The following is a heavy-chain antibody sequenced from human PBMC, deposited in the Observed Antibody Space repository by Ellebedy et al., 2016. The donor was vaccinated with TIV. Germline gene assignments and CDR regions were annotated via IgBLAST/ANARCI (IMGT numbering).Heavy chain of an antibody. CDR2: INHGGST. Sequence: SQTLSLTCAVYGGSFSGYCWSWIRQPPGKGLEWIGEINHGGSTNYNPSLKSRVTISVDTSKNQFSLKLSSVTAADTAVYYCASTDHLESYYFDYWGQGTLVTVSS. V-gene: IGHV4-34*01. J-gene: IGHJ4*02. CDR1: GGSFSGYC. CDR3: ASTDHLESYYFDY. D-gene: IGHD3-3*01.